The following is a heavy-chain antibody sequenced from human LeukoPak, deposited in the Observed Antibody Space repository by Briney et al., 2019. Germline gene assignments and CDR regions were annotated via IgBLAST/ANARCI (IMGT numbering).Heavy chain of an antibody. D-gene: IGHD5-12*01. CDR3: ARDGSSGYDFHYYMDV. Sequence: SETLSLTCTVSGGSISSYYWSWIRQPAGKGLEWIGRIYTSGSTNYNPSLKSRVTMSVDTSKNQFSLKLSSVTAADTAVYYCARDGSSGYDFHYYMDVWGKGTTVTVSS. CDR1: GGSISSYY. J-gene: IGHJ6*03. V-gene: IGHV4-4*07. CDR2: IYTSGST.